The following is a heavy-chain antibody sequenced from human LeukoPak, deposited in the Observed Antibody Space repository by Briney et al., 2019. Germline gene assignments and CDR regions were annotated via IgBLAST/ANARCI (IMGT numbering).Heavy chain of an antibody. J-gene: IGHJ4*02. CDR3: ARGSAGTPPRYFDY. D-gene: IGHD6-13*01. CDR2: ISSSSSYI. CDR1: GFTFSSYS. V-gene: IGHV3-21*01. Sequence: PGGSLRLSCAASGFTFSSYSMNWVRQAPGKGLEWVSSISSSSSYIYYADSVKGRFTISRDNAKNSLYLQMNSLRAEDTAVYYCARGSAGTPPRYFDYWGQGTLVTVSS.